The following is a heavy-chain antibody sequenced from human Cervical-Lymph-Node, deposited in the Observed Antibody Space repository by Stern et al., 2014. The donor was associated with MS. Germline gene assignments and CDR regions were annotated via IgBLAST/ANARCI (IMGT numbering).Heavy chain of an antibody. D-gene: IGHD6-19*01. CDR2: ISYDGSIK. Sequence: QLVQSGGGVVQPGRSLRLSCGASGFTFSTHGMHWVRQAPGKGLEWVTLISYDGSIKYYADSVKGRFTISRDNSKNTLYLQMNSLRPEDTAVYYCAKERGVAGPFDYWGQGTLVTVSS. CDR3: AKERGVAGPFDY. CDR1: GFTFSTHG. V-gene: IGHV3-30*18. J-gene: IGHJ4*02.